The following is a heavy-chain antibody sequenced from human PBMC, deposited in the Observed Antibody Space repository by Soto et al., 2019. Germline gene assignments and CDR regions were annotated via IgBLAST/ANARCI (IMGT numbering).Heavy chain of an antibody. CDR2: ISSSTSYI. CDR3: ARSPYCSGGHCYFGAFDI. Sequence: EVQLVESGGGLVKPGGSLRLSCAASGFTFRNYSMNWVRQPPGTGLEWVSSISSSTSYIYYADSVKGRFTISRDNAENSLYLQMNSLRAEDTAVYYCARSPYCSGGHCYFGAFDIWGQGTMVTVSS. V-gene: IGHV3-21*01. CDR1: GFTFRNYS. J-gene: IGHJ3*02. D-gene: IGHD2-15*01.